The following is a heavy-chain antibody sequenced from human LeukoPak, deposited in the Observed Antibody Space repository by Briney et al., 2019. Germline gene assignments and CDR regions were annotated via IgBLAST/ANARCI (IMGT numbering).Heavy chain of an antibody. CDR2: IYHSGST. V-gene: IGHV4-4*02. D-gene: IGHD3-3*01. CDR1: GXSISSENW. J-gene: IGHJ4*02. CDR3: TRKISIYYFDY. Sequence: SETLSLTCAVSGXSISSENWWSWVRQPPGKGLEWIGEIYHSGSTNYNPSLKSRVTISVDKSKNQFSLKLSSVTAADTAVYYCTRKISIYYFDYWGQGTLVTVSS.